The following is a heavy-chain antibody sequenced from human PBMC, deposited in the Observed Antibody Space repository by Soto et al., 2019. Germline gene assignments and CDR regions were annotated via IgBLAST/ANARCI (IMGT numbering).Heavy chain of an antibody. V-gene: IGHV3-48*03. D-gene: IGHD5-12*01. J-gene: IGHJ4*02. Sequence: PGGSLRLSCAASGFTFSSYEMNWVRQAPGKGLEWVSYISTSGSTIYYADSVKGRFTISRDNAKNSLYLQMYTLRAEDTAVYYCVRGETWLQLSYCFDYWGQGTLVTVSS. CDR2: ISTSGSTI. CDR1: GFTFSSYE. CDR3: VRGETWLQLSYCFDY.